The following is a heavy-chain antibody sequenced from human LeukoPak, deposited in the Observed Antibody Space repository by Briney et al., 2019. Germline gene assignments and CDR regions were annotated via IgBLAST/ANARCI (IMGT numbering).Heavy chain of an antibody. CDR2: SSYDGTDK. D-gene: IGHD3-10*01. CDR1: GFTLSSYG. CDR3: AKCYGSGSYYKEG. V-gene: IGHV3-30*18. Sequence: GRSLRLSCTVSGFTLSSYGVHWVRQAPGKGLEWVALSSYDGTDKYYADSVKGRFTISRDNSKNTLYLEMNSLRAEDTAVYYCAKCYGSGSYYKEGWGQGTLVTVSS. J-gene: IGHJ4*02.